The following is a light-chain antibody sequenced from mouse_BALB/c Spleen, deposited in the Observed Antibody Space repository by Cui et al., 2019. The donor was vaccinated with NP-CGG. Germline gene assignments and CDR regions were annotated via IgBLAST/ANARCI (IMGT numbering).Light chain of an antibody. V-gene: IGLV1*01. Sequence: AVVTQEPALTTSPGETVTLTCRSSTGAVITSNYANWVQEKPDHLFTGLIGGTNNRPPGVPARFSGSLIGDKAALTITGAQTEDEAIYFCALWYSNHWVFGGGTNLTVL. J-gene: IGLJ1*01. CDR2: GTN. CDR3: ALWYSNHWV. CDR1: TGAVITSNY.